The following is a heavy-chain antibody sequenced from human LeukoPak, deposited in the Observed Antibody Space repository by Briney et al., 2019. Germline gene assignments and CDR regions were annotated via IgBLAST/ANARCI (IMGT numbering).Heavy chain of an antibody. CDR1: GGSISSYY. Sequence: SETLSLTCTVSGGSISSYYWSWIRQPAGKGLELIGRIYTSGSTNYNPSLKSRVTMSVDTSKNQFSLKLSSATAADTAVYYCARDWAAAGTELFDYWGQGTLVTVSS. D-gene: IGHD6-13*01. CDR2: IYTSGST. CDR3: ARDWAAAGTELFDY. V-gene: IGHV4-4*07. J-gene: IGHJ4*02.